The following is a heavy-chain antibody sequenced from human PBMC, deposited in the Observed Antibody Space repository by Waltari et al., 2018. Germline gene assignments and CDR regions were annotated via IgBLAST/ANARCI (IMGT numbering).Heavy chain of an antibody. Sequence: QVQLVQSGAEVKKPGASVKVSCKASGYTFTDYYMHWVRQAPGQGLEGMGWINPNSGGTNYAQKFQGRVTMTRDTSISTAYMELSRLRSDDTAVYYCASTMVRGVLGIDAFDIWGQGTMVTVSS. V-gene: IGHV1-2*02. J-gene: IGHJ3*02. CDR2: INPNSGGT. CDR3: ASTMVRGVLGIDAFDI. D-gene: IGHD3-10*01. CDR1: GYTFTDYY.